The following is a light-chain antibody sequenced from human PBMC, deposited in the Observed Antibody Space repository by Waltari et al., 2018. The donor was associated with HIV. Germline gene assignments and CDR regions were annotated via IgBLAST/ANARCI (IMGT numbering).Light chain of an antibody. J-gene: IGKJ1*01. V-gene: IGKV3-20*01. Sequence: IVFTQSPGTLSLSPGERATLPCRASQSVSSSYLAWYQQKRGQAPRLLIYGASSRATGVPHRFTGCGSRTDSTVTSSRLEPEECGVYYCQQYGTSRWTFGQGAKVEIK. CDR1: QSVSSSY. CDR3: QQYGTSRWT. CDR2: GAS.